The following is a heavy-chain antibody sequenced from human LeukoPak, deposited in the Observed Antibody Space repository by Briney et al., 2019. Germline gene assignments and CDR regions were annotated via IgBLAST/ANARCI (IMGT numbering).Heavy chain of an antibody. CDR2: IWNDGNKK. D-gene: IGHD1-14*01. CDR3: ARGRGMVDY. J-gene: IGHJ4*02. Sequence: GGSLRLSCAASGFTFRSYGFHWVRQAPGKGLEWVAIIWNDGNKKNYADSVKGRFTISRDNSNKTLYLEMNSLRAEDTAVYYCARGRGMVDYWGQGTLVTVSS. CDR1: GFTFRSYG. V-gene: IGHV3-33*01.